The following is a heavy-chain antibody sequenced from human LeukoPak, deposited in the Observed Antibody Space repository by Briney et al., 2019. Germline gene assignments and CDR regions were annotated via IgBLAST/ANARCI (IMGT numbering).Heavy chain of an antibody. D-gene: IGHD3-22*01. J-gene: IGHJ3*02. CDR3: ARVTINYDSSGTDALDI. Sequence: PGGSLRLSCAASGFTVSSNYMSWVRQAPGKGLEWVSVIYSGGSTYYADSVKGRFTISRDNSKNTLYLQMNSLRAEDTAVYYCARVTINYDSSGTDALDIWGQGTMVTVSS. CDR1: GFTVSSNY. CDR2: IYSGGST. V-gene: IGHV3-53*01.